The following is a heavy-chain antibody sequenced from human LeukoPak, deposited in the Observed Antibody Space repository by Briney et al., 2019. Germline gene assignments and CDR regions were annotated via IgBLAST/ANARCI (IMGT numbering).Heavy chain of an antibody. CDR3: ARDGLDPAAFDI. Sequence: GGSLRLSCAASGFTFSSCEMNWVRQAPGKGLEWVSYISSSGSTIYYADSVKGRFTISRDNAKNSLYLQMNSLRAEDTAVYYCARDGLDPAAFDIWGQGTMVTVSS. CDR2: ISSSGSTI. CDR1: GFTFSSCE. J-gene: IGHJ3*02. V-gene: IGHV3-48*03.